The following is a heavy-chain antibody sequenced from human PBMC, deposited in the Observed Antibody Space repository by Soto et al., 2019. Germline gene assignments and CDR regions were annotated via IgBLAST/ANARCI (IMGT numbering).Heavy chain of an antibody. V-gene: IGHV3-23*01. CDR1: GFTFSSYA. CDR2: ISGSGGST. J-gene: IGHJ4*02. CDR3: AKDRIGSGFFQYFDY. Sequence: GGSLRLSCAASGFTFSSYAMSWVRQAPGKGLEWVSAISGSGGSTYYADSVKGRFTISRDNSKNTLYLQMNSLRAEDTAVYYCAKDRIGSGFFQYFDYWGQGTLVTVSS. D-gene: IGHD6-19*01.